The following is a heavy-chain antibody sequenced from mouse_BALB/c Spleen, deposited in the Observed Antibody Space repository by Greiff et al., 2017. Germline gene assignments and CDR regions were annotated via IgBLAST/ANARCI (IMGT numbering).Heavy chain of an antibody. D-gene: IGHD2-4*01. J-gene: IGHJ3*01. CDR2: ISSGGSYT. V-gene: IGHV5-6*01. Sequence: EVHLVESGGDLVKPGGSLKLSCAASGFTFSSYGMSWVRQTPDKRLEWVATISSGGSYTYYPDSVKGRFTISRDNAKNTLYLQMSSLKSEDTAMYYCARQDDYDVGFAYWGQGTLVTVSA. CDR1: GFTFSSYG. CDR3: ARQDDYDVGFAY.